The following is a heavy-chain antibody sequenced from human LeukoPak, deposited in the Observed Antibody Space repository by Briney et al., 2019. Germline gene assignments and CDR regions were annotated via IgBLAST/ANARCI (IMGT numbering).Heavy chain of an antibody. V-gene: IGHV4-59*08. CDR2: IYYSGST. CDR1: GGSISSYH. Sequence: SETLSLTCTVSGGSISSYHWSWIRQPPGKGLEWIGYIYYSGSTNYNPSLKSRVTISIDTPKNQFSLKLSSVTAADTAEYYCARLLLNWTPYYYYGMDVWGQGTTVTVSS. CDR3: ARLLLNWTPYYYYGMDV. J-gene: IGHJ6*02. D-gene: IGHD3-10*01.